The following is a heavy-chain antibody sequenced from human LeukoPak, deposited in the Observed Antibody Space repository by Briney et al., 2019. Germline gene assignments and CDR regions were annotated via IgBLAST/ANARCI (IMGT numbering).Heavy chain of an antibody. CDR2: INHSGST. V-gene: IGHV4-34*01. J-gene: IGHJ4*02. Sequence: SETLSLTCTVSGGSISSYYWSWIRQPPGKGLEWIGEINHSGSTNYNPSLKSRVTIPVDTSKNQFSLNLSSVTAADTAVYYCARTPKRGVAYFDYWGQGTLVTVSS. CDR3: ARTPKRGVAYFDY. CDR1: GGSISSYY. D-gene: IGHD2-15*01.